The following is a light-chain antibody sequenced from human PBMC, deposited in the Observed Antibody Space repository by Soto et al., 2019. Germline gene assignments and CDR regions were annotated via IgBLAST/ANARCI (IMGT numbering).Light chain of an antibody. J-gene: IGKJ5*01. CDR1: QSVSSY. CDR2: DAS. CDR3: QQRSNWPPIT. Sequence: VLTQSPATLSLSPGERATLSCRASQSVSSYLAWYQQKPGQAPRLLIYDASNRATGTPARFSGSGSGTDFTLTISSLEPEDFAVYYCQQRSNWPPITFGQGTRLEXK. V-gene: IGKV3-11*01.